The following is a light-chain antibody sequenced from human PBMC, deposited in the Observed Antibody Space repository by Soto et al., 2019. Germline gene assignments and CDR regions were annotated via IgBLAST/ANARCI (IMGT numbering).Light chain of an antibody. CDR3: SSYTTSNTVV. J-gene: IGLJ3*02. CDR1: SSDVGGYNY. Sequence: QSALTQPASVSGSPGQSITISCTGTSSDVGGYNYVCWYQHLPGKAPKLIIYDVSSRPSGVSNRFSGSKSGNTASLSISGLQAEDEADYYCSSYTTSNTVVFGGGTKLT. CDR2: DVS. V-gene: IGLV2-14*03.